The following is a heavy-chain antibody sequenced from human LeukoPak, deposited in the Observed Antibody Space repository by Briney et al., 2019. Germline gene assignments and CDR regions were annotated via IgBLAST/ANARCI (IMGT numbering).Heavy chain of an antibody. J-gene: IGHJ4*02. CDR2: ISGSGGST. CDR1: GFTFSSYA. CDR3: AKGGWYYDSSGYPSLNDPFDY. D-gene: IGHD3-22*01. V-gene: IGHV3-23*01. Sequence: PGGSLRLSCAASGFTFSSYAMSWVRQAPGKGLEWVSAISGSGGSTYYADSVKDRFTISRDNSKNTLYLQMNSLRAEDPALYYCAKGGWYYDSSGYPSLNDPFDYWGQGTLVTVSS.